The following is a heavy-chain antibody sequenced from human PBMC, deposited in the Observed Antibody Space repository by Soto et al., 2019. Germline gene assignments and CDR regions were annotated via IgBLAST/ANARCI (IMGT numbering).Heavy chain of an antibody. V-gene: IGHV4-30-4*02. D-gene: IGHD3-22*01. CDR2: IYYSGTT. CDR1: GGSISSGDYY. Sequence: SETLSLTCTVSGGSISSGDYYWSWIRQPPGKGLEWIGYIYYSGTTYYNPSLKSRVTISVDTSKNQFSLKLSSVTAADTAVYYCAREGDTGLFYSYFDYWGQGTLVTVSS. J-gene: IGHJ4*02. CDR3: AREGDTGLFYSYFDY.